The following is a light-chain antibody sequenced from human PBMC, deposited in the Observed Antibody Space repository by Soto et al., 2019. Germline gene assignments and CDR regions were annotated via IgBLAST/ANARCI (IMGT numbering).Light chain of an antibody. Sequence: DIVMTQSPLSLPVTPGEPASISCRSSQSLLHSNGYNYLDWYLQKPGQSPQLLIYLGYNRASGVPARLSGSGSGKDFTLKISRVEAEDVGVYYCLQAVQTPRTFGQGTKVEIK. CDR3: LQAVQTPRT. J-gene: IGKJ1*01. CDR2: LGY. V-gene: IGKV2-28*01. CDR1: QSLLHSNGYNY.